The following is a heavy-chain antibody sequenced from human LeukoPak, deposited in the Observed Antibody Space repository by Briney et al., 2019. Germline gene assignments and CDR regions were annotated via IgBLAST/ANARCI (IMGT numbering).Heavy chain of an antibody. V-gene: IGHV5-51*01. Sequence: GASPKTSCNGSGYSFTSYWIGWVRQLPGKGLEWMGIIYPGDSDTRYSPSFQGQVTISADKSISTAYLQWSSLKASDTAMYYCARDYDYGALDYWGQGTPVTVSS. CDR2: IYPGDSDT. J-gene: IGHJ4*02. D-gene: IGHD4-17*01. CDR1: GYSFTSYW. CDR3: ARDYDYGALDY.